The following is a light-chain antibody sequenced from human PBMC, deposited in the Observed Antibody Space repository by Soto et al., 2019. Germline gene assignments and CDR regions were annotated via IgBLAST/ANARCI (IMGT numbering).Light chain of an antibody. Sequence: DIQMTQSPSTLSASVGDRVTITCRASQSISSWLAWYQQKPGKAPKLLIYKASSLESGVPSRFSGSGSGTEFTLTISSLQPYDVATYYCQQYNKYPLTFCGGTNLDIK. CDR3: QQYNKYPLT. J-gene: IGKJ4*01. CDR2: KAS. CDR1: QSISSW. V-gene: IGKV1-5*03.